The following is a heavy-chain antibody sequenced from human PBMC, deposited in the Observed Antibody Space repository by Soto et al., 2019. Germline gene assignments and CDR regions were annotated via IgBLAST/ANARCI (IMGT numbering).Heavy chain of an antibody. D-gene: IGHD4-4*01. Sequence: ASVKVSCKASGYTFTNYAMHWVRQAPGQRLEWMGWINTGNGNTKYSQKFQGRVTITRDTSASTAYMELSSLRSEDTAVYYCARHTVTIFISWFDPWGQGTLGTV. J-gene: IGHJ5*02. V-gene: IGHV1-3*04. CDR2: INTGNGNT. CDR3: ARHTVTIFISWFDP. CDR1: GYTFTNYA.